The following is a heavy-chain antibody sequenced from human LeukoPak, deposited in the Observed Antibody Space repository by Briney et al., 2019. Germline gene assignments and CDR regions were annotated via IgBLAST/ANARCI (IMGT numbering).Heavy chain of an antibody. CDR1: GYSFTSYW. J-gene: IGHJ4*02. CDR3: ARLYYYDSSGYYPYFDY. D-gene: IGHD3-22*01. V-gene: IGHV5-51*01. CDR2: IYPGDSDT. Sequence: GESLKISCKGSGYSFTSYWIGWVRQMPGKGLEWMGIIYPGDSDTRYSPSSQGQVTISADKSISIAYLQWSSLKASDTAMYYCARLYYYDSSGYYPYFDYWGQGTLVTVSS.